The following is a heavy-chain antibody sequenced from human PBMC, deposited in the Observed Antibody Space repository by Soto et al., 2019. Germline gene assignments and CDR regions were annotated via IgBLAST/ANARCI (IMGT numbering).Heavy chain of an antibody. CDR1: GGSFSAYY. CDR2: INHSGST. CDR3: TRGGRRQLVRGYNWFDP. Sequence: PSGTLSLTCAVYGGSFSAYYWTWIRQPPGKGLEWIGEINHSGSTNYNPSLKSRVTISVDTSENQFSLKLSSVTAADTAVYYCTRGGRRQLVRGYNWFDPWGQGTLVTVSS. D-gene: IGHD6-13*01. J-gene: IGHJ5*02. V-gene: IGHV4-34*01.